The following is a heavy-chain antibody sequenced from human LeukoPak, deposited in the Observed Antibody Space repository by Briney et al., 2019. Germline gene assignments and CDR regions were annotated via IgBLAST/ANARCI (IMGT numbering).Heavy chain of an antibody. CDR3: ARQGDILTGPNAFDI. Sequence: GGSLRLSCAASGFTFSSYGMHWVRQAPGKGLEWVASIRFDGSHKSYADSVKGRFTISRDNAKNSLYLQMNSLRAEDTAVYYCARQGDILTGPNAFDIWGQGTMVTVSS. CDR1: GFTFSSYG. V-gene: IGHV3-30*02. CDR2: IRFDGSHK. D-gene: IGHD3-9*01. J-gene: IGHJ3*02.